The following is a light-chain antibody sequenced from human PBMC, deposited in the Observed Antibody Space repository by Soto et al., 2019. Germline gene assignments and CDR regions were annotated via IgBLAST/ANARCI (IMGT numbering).Light chain of an antibody. Sequence: ETVLTQSPATLSLSPGERATLSCRASPSVSSYLAWYQQKAGQAPRLLIYDASNRATGIPARFSGSGSGTAFTLPISSLEPEDFAIYYCQQRSNWPWTFGQGTKVEIK. CDR3: QQRSNWPWT. CDR2: DAS. CDR1: PSVSSY. J-gene: IGKJ1*01. V-gene: IGKV3-11*01.